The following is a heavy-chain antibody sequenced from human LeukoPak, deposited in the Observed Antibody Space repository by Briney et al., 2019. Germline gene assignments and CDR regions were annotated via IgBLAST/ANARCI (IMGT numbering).Heavy chain of an antibody. CDR1: GFTFSNYW. Sequence: TGGSLRLSCAASGFTFSNYWMNWVRQAPGKGLEWVANIEQDGSEKYYVDSVKGRFTISRDNAKNSLFLQMNSLRAEDTAVYYCARPSSSWYGALDSWGQGTLVTVSS. CDR3: ARPSSSWYGALDS. J-gene: IGHJ4*02. CDR2: IEQDGSEK. V-gene: IGHV3-7*01. D-gene: IGHD6-13*01.